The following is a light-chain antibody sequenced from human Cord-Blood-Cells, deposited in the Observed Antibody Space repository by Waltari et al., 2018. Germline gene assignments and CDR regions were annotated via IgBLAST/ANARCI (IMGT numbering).Light chain of an antibody. CDR1: SSDDGGYNY. CDR3: SSYAGSNNYV. J-gene: IGLJ1*01. Sequence: QSALTQPPSASGSPGQSVTISCTGTSSDDGGYNYVSWYQQHPGKAPKHMIYEVSKRPSGVPDRFSGSKSGNTASLTVSGLQAEDEADYYCSSYAGSNNYVFGTGTKVTV. V-gene: IGLV2-8*01. CDR2: EVS.